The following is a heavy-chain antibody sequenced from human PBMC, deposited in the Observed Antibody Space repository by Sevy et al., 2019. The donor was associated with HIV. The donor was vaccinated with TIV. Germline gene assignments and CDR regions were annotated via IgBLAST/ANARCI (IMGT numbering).Heavy chain of an antibody. V-gene: IGHV4-4*07. CDR2: IYTSGRT. J-gene: IGHJ5*02. CDR1: SGSISSYY. D-gene: IGHD3-3*01. CDR3: ASLDGA. Sequence: SETLSLTCTVSSGSISSYYYNWIRQPAGKGLEWIGRIYTSGRTTYNPSPKSRVTMSIDTSKNQFSRNMRSVTAADTAVYYCASLDGAWGQGTLVTVSS.